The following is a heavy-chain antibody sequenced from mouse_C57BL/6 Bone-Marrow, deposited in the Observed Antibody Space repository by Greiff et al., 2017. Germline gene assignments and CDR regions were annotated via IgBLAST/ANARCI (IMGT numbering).Heavy chain of an antibody. CDR1: GFTFSSYG. J-gene: IGHJ3*01. V-gene: IGHV5-6*01. CDR2: ISSGGSYT. D-gene: IGHD1-1*01. CDR3: ARMKVAWFAY. Sequence: EVQGVESGGDLVKPGGSLKLSCAASGFTFSSYGMSWVRQTPDKRLEWVATISSGGSYTYYPDSVKGRFTISRDNAKNTLYLQMSSLKSEDTAMYYGARMKVAWFAYWGQGTLVTVSA.